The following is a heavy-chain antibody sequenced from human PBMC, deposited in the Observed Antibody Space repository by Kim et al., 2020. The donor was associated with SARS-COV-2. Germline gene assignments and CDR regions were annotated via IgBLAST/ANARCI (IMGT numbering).Heavy chain of an antibody. D-gene: IGHD3-16*01. CDR1: GGSISSSSYY. CDR2: IYYSGST. V-gene: IGHV4-39*01. J-gene: IGHJ3*02. CDR3: ARLPGGEAFDI. Sequence: SETLSLTCTVSGGSISSSSYYWGWIRQPPGKGLEWIGSIYYSGSTYYNPSLKSRVTISVDTSKNQFSLKLSSVTAADTAVYYCARLPGGEAFDIWGQGTMVTVSS.